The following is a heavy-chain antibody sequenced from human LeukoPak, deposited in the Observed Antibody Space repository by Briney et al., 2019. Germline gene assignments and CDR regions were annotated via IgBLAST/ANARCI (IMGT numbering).Heavy chain of an antibody. V-gene: IGHV4-59*08. CDR2: IYYSGST. CDR1: GGSISSYY. Sequence: SETLSLTCTVSGGSISSYYWSWIRQPPGKGLEWIGYIYYSGSTNYNPSLKSRVTISVDTSKNQFSLKLSSVTAADTAVYYCARGGQSGSSPYYFDYWGQGTLVTVSS. J-gene: IGHJ4*02. D-gene: IGHD1-26*01. CDR3: ARGGQSGSSPYYFDY.